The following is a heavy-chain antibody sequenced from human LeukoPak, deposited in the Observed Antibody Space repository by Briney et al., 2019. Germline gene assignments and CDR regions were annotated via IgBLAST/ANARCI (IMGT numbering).Heavy chain of an antibody. CDR3: TSHEVRGVIYYYGMDV. J-gene: IGHJ6*02. CDR2: FKTKTDGGTT. CDR1: GFTFSNAW. D-gene: IGHD3-10*01. Sequence: PGGSLRLSCAASGFTFSNAWINGAPQAQGKGRKWAARFKTKTDGGTTDYAAPVKGRFTISRDDSKNTLYLQMNSLKTEDTAVYYCTSHEVRGVIYYYGMDVWGQGTTVTVSS. V-gene: IGHV3-15*07.